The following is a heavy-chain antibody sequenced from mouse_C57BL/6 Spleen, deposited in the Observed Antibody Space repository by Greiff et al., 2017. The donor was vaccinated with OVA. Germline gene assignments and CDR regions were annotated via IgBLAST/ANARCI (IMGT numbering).Heavy chain of an antibody. Sequence: DVKLVESGGDLVKPGGSLKLSCAASGFTFSSYGMSWVRQTPDKRLEWVATISSGGSYTYYPDSVKGRFTISRDNAKNTLYLQMSSLKSEDTAMYYCAREAQADAMDYWGQGTSVTVSS. CDR2: ISSGGSYT. V-gene: IGHV5-6*02. CDR1: GFTFSSYG. CDR3: AREAQADAMDY. D-gene: IGHD3-2*02. J-gene: IGHJ4*01.